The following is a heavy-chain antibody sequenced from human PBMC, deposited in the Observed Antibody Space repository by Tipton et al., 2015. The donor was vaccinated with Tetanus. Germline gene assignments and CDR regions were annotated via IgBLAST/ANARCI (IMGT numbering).Heavy chain of an antibody. CDR1: GFTFSSYW. CDR2: INSDGSST. Sequence: SLRLSCAASGFTFSSYWMHWVRQAPGKGLVWVSRINSDGSSTSHADSVKGRFTISRDNAKNTLYLQMNSLRAEDTAVYYCARDWVAGYYDSSGYYYAGAFDIWGQGTMVTVSS. V-gene: IGHV3-74*01. CDR3: ARDWVAGYYDSSGYYYAGAFDI. D-gene: IGHD3-22*01. J-gene: IGHJ3*02.